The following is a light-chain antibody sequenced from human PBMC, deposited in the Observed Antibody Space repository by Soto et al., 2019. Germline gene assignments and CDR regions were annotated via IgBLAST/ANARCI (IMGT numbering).Light chain of an antibody. CDR3: QQYGSSPYT. CDR1: QSVSSSY. Sequence: EIVLTQSPATLSLSPGERATLSCGASQSVSSSYLAWYQQKPGLAPRLLIYDASSRATGIPDRFSGSGSGTDFTLNSSRLEPEDFAVDYCQQYGSSPYTFGQGTKLEIK. CDR2: DAS. J-gene: IGKJ2*01. V-gene: IGKV3D-20*01.